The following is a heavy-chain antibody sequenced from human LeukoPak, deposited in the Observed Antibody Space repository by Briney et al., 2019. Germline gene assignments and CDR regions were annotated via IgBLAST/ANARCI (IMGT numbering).Heavy chain of an antibody. CDR2: ISAYNGDT. D-gene: IGHD3-10*01. CDR1: GYTFTNYG. J-gene: IGHJ4*02. CDR3: ARGGYYYGSGSYYNALFDY. Sequence: GASVKVSCQASGYTFTNYGLTWVRQAPGQGLVWMGWISAYNGDTNYAQKLQGRVTMTTVTSTSTAYMELRSLRSDDTAVYYCARGGYYYGSGSYYNALFDYWGQGTLVTVPS. V-gene: IGHV1-18*01.